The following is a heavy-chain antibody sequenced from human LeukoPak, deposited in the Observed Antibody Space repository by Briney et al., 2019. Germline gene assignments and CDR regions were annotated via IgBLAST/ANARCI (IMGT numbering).Heavy chain of an antibody. CDR1: GGSFGGYY. Sequence: SETLSLTCAVYGGSFGGYYWSWFGQPPGKGREGIGEINHSGSTNYNPSPKSRVTISVDTSKNQFSLKLSSVTAADTAVYYCARDHTVAGFGYFQHWGQGTLVTVSS. CDR3: ARDHTVAGFGYFQH. CDR2: INHSGST. D-gene: IGHD6-19*01. J-gene: IGHJ1*01. V-gene: IGHV4-34*01.